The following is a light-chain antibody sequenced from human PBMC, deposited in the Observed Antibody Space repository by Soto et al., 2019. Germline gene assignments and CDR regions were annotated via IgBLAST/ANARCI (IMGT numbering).Light chain of an antibody. Sequence: ETFLTQSPGTLSLSPGERATLSCRASQSVSSSYLAWYQQRPGQAPRLLIYDASTRATGIPDRFSGSGSGTDFTLTISRLEPEDFAVYYCQQYGSSPETFGQGTKVEIK. V-gene: IGKV3-20*01. CDR1: QSVSSSY. J-gene: IGKJ1*01. CDR2: DAS. CDR3: QQYGSSPET.